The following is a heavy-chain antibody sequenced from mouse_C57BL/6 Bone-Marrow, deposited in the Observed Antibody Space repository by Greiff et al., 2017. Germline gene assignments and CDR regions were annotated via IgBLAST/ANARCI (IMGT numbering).Heavy chain of an antibody. V-gene: IGHV14-4*01. CDR3: SSLEGNYFDF. Sequence: VQLQQSGAELVRPGASVKLSCTASGFNIKDDYIHWVKQRPEQGLEWIGWIDPEIGDTEYASKFQGKATITSDTSSNTAYLQLSSLTSEDTAVYCCSSLEGNYFDFWGQGTPLTGAS. CDR1: GFNIKDDY. CDR2: IDPEIGDT. J-gene: IGHJ2*01.